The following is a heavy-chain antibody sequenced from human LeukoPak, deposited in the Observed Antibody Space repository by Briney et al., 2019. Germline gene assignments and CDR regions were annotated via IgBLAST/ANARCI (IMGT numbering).Heavy chain of an antibody. V-gene: IGHV3-21*01. Sequence: PGGSLRLSCAASGFTFSSYSMNWVRQAPGKGLEWVSSISSSSSYIYYADSVKGRFTISRDNAKNSLYLQMNSLRAEDTAVYYCARDPNYYDRSGYYPGDYWGKGTLVTVSS. J-gene: IGHJ4*02. CDR2: ISSSSSYI. D-gene: IGHD3-22*01. CDR3: ARDPNYYDRSGYYPGDY. CDR1: GFTFSSYS.